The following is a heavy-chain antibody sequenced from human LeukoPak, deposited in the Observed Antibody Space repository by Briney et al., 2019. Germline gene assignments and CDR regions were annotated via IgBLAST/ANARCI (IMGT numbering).Heavy chain of an antibody. CDR1: GFTFSSYA. CDR3: ARDRDFDWLSNLDAFDI. J-gene: IGHJ3*02. CDR2: VFGVGGNT. V-gene: IGHV3-23*01. D-gene: IGHD3-9*01. Sequence: GGRLRLSCAASGFTFSSYAMSWVRQAPAKGLEWVSGVFGVGGNTYYADSVKSRFNISRDNAKNSLYLPMNSLRAEDTAVYYCARDRDFDWLSNLDAFDIWGQGTMVTVSS.